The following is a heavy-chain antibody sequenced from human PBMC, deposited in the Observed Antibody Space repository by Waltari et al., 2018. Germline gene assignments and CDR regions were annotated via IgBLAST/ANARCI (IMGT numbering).Heavy chain of an antibody. Sequence: EVQLVESGGGLVQPGGSLRLSCAASGFTFSSYSMKGVRQAPGKVLEWFSYISSSSSTIYYADSVKGRFTISRDNAKNSLYLQMNSLRAEDTAVYYCARGGYSSGWGFDYWGQGTLVTVSS. CDR2: ISSSSSTI. D-gene: IGHD6-19*01. CDR1: GFTFSSYS. J-gene: IGHJ4*02. CDR3: ARGGYSSGWGFDY. V-gene: IGHV3-48*01.